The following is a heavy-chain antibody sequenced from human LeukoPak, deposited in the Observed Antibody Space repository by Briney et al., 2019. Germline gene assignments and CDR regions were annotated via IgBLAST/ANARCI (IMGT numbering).Heavy chain of an antibody. V-gene: IGHV3-30*18. CDR2: ISYDGSNK. CDR1: GFTFSSYG. Sequence: PGRSLRLSCAPSGFTFSSYGMRWVRQAPGKGLEWVAVISYDGSNKYYADSVKGRFTISRDNSKNTLYLQMNSLRAEDTAVYYCAKGGTNYYYGMDVWGQGTTVTVSS. D-gene: IGHD1-7*01. J-gene: IGHJ6*02. CDR3: AKGGTNYYYGMDV.